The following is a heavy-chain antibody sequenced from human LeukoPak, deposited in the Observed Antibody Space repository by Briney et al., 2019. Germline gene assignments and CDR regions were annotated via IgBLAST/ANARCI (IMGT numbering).Heavy chain of an antibody. CDR2: ISAYNGNT. CDR1: GYTFTSYG. J-gene: IGHJ4*02. CDR3: ARDFEASPVGLFDY. Sequence: ASVKVSCKASGYTFTSYGISWVRQAPGQGLEWMGWISAYNGNTNYAQKLQGRVTMTTDTSTSTAYMGLRSLRSDDTAVYYCARDFEASPVGLFDYWGQGTLVTVSS. V-gene: IGHV1-18*04. D-gene: IGHD2-2*01.